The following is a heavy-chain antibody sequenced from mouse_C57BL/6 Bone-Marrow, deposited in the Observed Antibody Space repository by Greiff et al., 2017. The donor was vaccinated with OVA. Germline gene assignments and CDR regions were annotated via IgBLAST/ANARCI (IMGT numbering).Heavy chain of an antibody. CDR2: INPNYGTT. CDR1: GYSFTDYN. J-gene: IGHJ2*01. V-gene: IGHV1-39*01. D-gene: IGHD2-2*01. CDR3: ARCHGYPYYFDY. Sequence: EVKLMESGPELVKPGASVKISCKASGYSFTDYNMNWVKQSNGKSLEWIGVINPNYGTTSYNQKFKGKATLTVDQSSSTAYMQLNSLTSEDSAVYYCARCHGYPYYFDYWGQGTTLTVSS.